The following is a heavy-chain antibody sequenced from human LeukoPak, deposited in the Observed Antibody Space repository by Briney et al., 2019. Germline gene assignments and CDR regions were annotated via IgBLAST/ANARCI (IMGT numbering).Heavy chain of an antibody. D-gene: IGHD3-22*01. CDR2: IRSNRSNT. Sequence: GWSLSVSCSASGFTFISYALHWVRQARGRGGVYVSAIRSNRSNTYYADSEKPRLTITRDNSKNTLYLQMSSLRAEDTAVYYCVKDLGGYTFGYWGQGTLVTVSS. CDR3: VKDLGGYTFGY. CDR1: GFTFISYA. J-gene: IGHJ4*02. V-gene: IGHV3-64D*06.